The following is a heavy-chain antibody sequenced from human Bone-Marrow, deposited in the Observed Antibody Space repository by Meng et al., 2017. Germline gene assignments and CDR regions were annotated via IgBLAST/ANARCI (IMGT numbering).Heavy chain of an antibody. CDR1: GGSFSGYY. J-gene: IGHJ4*02. D-gene: IGHD2-15*01. CDR2: INHSGST. Sequence: QGQLQQWGAGLLKPSETLSLTCAVFGGSFSGYYWSWIRQPPGKGLEWIGEINHSGSTNYNPSLKSRVTISVDTSKNQFSLKLSSVTAADTAVYYCARGGYCSGGSCNWGQGTLVTVSS. CDR3: ARGGYCSGGSCN. V-gene: IGHV4-34*01.